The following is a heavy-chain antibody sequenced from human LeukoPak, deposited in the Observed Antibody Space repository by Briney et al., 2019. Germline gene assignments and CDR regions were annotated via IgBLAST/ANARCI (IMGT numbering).Heavy chain of an antibody. CDR2: ISHDGNSK. D-gene: IGHD3-10*01. Sequence: GRSLRLSCAASGFTFSSYVMHWVRQAPGKGLEWVAGISHDGNSKYYADSVKGRFTISRDNAKNSLYLQMNSLRAEDTAVYYCARDERDYYGSGGPKGSYYFDYWGQGTLVTVSS. J-gene: IGHJ4*02. CDR3: ARDERDYYGSGGPKGSYYFDY. V-gene: IGHV3-30-3*01. CDR1: GFTFSSYV.